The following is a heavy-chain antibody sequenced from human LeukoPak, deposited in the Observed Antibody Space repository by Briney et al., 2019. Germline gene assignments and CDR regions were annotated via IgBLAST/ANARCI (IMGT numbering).Heavy chain of an antibody. V-gene: IGHV3-30*03. D-gene: IGHD5-18*01. CDR2: ISYDGSNK. CDR1: GFTFTSYG. CDR3: ARPIGYSYGPVAFDI. Sequence: QPGRSLRLSCAASGFTFTSYGMHWVRQAPGKGREWVAVISYDGSNKYYADSVKGRFTISRDNSKNTLYLQMNSLRAEDTAVYYCARPIGYSYGPVAFDIWGQGTMVTVSS. J-gene: IGHJ3*02.